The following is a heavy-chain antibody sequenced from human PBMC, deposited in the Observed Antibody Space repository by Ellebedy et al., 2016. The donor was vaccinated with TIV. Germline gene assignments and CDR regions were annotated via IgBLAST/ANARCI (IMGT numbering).Heavy chain of an antibody. J-gene: IGHJ6*02. Sequence: AASVKVSCKASRFTFSTSAIQWVRQIRGHSLERMGWIVISSGYTDYGQKFQERVTLTRDMSTSTAYMEVTSLRPGDTAVYYCAAARGSRELSTRHTLYHYYTMDAWGQGTPVTVSS. CDR2: IVISSGYT. D-gene: IGHD1-26*01. CDR1: RFTFSTSA. CDR3: AAARGSRELSTRHTLYHYYTMDA. V-gene: IGHV1-58*02.